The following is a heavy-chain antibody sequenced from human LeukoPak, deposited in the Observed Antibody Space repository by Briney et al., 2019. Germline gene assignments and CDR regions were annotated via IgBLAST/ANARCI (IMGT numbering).Heavy chain of an antibody. CDR3: ARGGESLKNWNPGDAFDI. J-gene: IGHJ3*02. CDR1: GFTFSSYS. D-gene: IGHD1-1*01. CDR2: ISSSSSYI. Sequence: PGGSLRLSCAASGFTFSSYSMNWVRQAPGKGLEWVSSISSSSSYIYYADSLKGRFTISRDNAKNSLYLQMNSLRAEDTAVYCCARGGESLKNWNPGDAFDIWGQGTMVTVSS. V-gene: IGHV3-21*01.